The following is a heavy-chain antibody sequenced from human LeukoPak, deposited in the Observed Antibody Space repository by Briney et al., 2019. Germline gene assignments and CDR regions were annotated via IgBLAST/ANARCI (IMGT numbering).Heavy chain of an antibody. J-gene: IGHJ4*02. CDR2: IYHSGST. D-gene: IGHD3-10*01. Sequence: SETLSLTCAVSGGSISSGGYSWSWIRQPPGKGLEWIGYIYHSGSTYYNPSLKSRVTISVDRSKNQFSLKLSSVTAADTAVYYCAREVGRFGEFYYFDYWGQGTLVTVSS. V-gene: IGHV4-30-2*01. CDR1: GGSISSGGYS. CDR3: AREVGRFGEFYYFDY.